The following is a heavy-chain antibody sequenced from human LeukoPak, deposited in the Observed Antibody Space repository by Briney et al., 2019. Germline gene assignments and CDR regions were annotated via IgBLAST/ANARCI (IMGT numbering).Heavy chain of an antibody. V-gene: IGHV4-31*03. CDR1: GGSISSGGYY. CDR3: AREGQQLVDY. J-gene: IGHJ4*02. Sequence: ASETLSLTCTVSGGSISSGGYYWSWIRQHPGKGLEWIGYIYYSGSTYYNPSLKSRVTISVDTSKNQFSLKLSSVTAADTAVYYCAREGQQLVDYWGLGTLVTVSS. D-gene: IGHD6-13*01. CDR2: IYYSGST.